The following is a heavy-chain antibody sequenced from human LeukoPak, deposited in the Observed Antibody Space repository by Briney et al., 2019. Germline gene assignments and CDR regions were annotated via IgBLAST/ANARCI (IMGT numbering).Heavy chain of an antibody. V-gene: IGHV4-59*01. J-gene: IGHJ6*02. CDR2: IYYSGST. CDR1: GGSISSYY. D-gene: IGHD1-7*01. CDR3: ARDNWNYGSSMDV. Sequence: SETLSLTCTVSGGSISSYYWSWIRQPPGKGLEWIGYIYYSGSTNYNPSLKSRVTISVDTSKNQFSLKLGSVTAADTAVCYCARDNWNYGSSMDVWGQGTTVTVSS.